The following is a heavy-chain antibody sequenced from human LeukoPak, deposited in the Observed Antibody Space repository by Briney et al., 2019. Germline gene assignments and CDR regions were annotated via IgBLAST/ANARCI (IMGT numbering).Heavy chain of an antibody. CDR3: ARYYSSSPGFDY. J-gene: IGHJ4*02. D-gene: IGHD3-10*01. V-gene: IGHV5-51*01. CDR2: IYPGDPDT. Sequence: GESLKIFCKGSGYSFSNYWTAWVRQMPGKGLEWMGIIYPGDPDTRYSPSFQGQVTISADKSISTAYLQWSSLRASDTAMYYCARYYSSSPGFDYWGQGTLVTVSS. CDR1: GYSFSNYW.